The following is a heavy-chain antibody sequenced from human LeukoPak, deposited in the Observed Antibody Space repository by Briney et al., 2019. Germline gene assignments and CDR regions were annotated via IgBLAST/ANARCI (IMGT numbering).Heavy chain of an antibody. D-gene: IGHD3-3*01. CDR1: GGSISSYY. Sequence: PSETLSLTCTASGGSISSYYWSWIRQPPGKGLEWIGYIYYSGSTNYNPSLKSRVTISVDTSKNQFSLKLSSVTAADTAVYYCARDNPTIFGVVTDYWGQGTLVTVSS. V-gene: IGHV4-59*01. CDR2: IYYSGST. CDR3: ARDNPTIFGVVTDY. J-gene: IGHJ4*02.